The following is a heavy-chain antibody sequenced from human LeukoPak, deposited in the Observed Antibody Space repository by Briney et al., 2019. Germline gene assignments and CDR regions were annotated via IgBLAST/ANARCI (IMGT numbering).Heavy chain of an antibody. V-gene: IGHV3-7*02. Sequence: AGSLRLSCVVSGYSVSTNMMTWVRQAPGKCMEWGVRTLSGGQGSHRVESVQGRFTVPKDNAKKSMFLQMNSLRADDTAVYYCMSAHGYWGQGTLVTASS. J-gene: IGHJ4*02. CDR1: GYSVSTNM. CDR2: TLSGGQGS. CDR3: MSAHGY.